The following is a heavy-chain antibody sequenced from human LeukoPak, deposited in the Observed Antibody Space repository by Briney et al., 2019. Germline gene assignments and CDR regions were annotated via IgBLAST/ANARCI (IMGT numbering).Heavy chain of an antibody. V-gene: IGHV4-34*01. Sequence: SETLSLTCAVYGGSFSGYYWSWIRQPPGKGLEWIGEINHSRSTNYNPSLKSRVTISVDTSKNQFSLKLSSVTAADTAVYYCARRSGSGWFDYWGQGTLVTVSS. CDR1: GGSFSGYY. D-gene: IGHD6-19*01. CDR2: INHSRST. J-gene: IGHJ4*02. CDR3: ARRSGSGWFDY.